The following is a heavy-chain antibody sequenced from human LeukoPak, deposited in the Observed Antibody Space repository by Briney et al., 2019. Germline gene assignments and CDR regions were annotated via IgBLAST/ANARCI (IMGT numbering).Heavy chain of an antibody. J-gene: IGHJ4*02. V-gene: IGHV1-3*01. Sequence: GPSVKVSCKPSGYTSTSYSKYTIHWGRQAPEQSLEWMGWINAGIGETRYSQKFQGRVTFTGDTSANTVYMELNSLISEDTAVYYCARDSDTSDWAWAYWGQGTLVTVSS. CDR1: GYTSTSYS. D-gene: IGHD6-19*01. CDR3: ARDSDTSDWAWAY. CDR2: INAGIGET.